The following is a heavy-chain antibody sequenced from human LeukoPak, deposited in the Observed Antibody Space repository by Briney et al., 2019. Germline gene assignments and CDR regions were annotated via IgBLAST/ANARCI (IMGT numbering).Heavy chain of an antibody. CDR2: IYYSGST. V-gene: IGHV4-59*01. J-gene: IGHJ4*02. D-gene: IGHD3-22*01. CDR3: AVDYYDSSGYYYHY. CDR1: GGSISSYY. Sequence: SETLSLTCTVSGGSISSYYWSWIRQPPGKGLEWIGYIYYSGSTNYNPSLKSRATISVDTSKNQFSLKLSSVTAADTAVYYCAVDYYDSSGYYYHYWGQGTLVTVSS.